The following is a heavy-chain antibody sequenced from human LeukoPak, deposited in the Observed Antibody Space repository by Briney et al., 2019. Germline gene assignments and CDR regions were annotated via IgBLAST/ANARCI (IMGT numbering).Heavy chain of an antibody. CDR2: IGRTGSPI. J-gene: IGHJ3*01. CDR3: ARSWSYAFDF. Sequence: PGGSLRLSCAASGFTFTSSPMNWVRQASGKGLQWVSYIGRTGSPISYAHSVKGRFTISRDNARNSLFLQMNSLRAEDTAVYYCARSWSYAFDFWGQGTVVTVSS. V-gene: IGHV3-48*01. CDR1: GFTFTSSP.